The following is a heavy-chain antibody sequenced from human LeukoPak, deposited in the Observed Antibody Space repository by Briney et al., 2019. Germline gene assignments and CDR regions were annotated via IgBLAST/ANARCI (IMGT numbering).Heavy chain of an antibody. CDR1: GFTFSSYS. D-gene: IGHD3-3*01. J-gene: IGHJ4*02. V-gene: IGHV3-48*01. CDR2: ISSSSSTI. CDR3: ARDYYDFWSGSENQGDY. Sequence: GGSLRLSCAASGFTFSSYSMNWVRQAPGKGLEWVSYISSSSSTIYYADSVKGRFTISRDNAKNSLYLQMNSLRAKDTAVYYCARDYYDFWSGSENQGDYWGQGTLVTVSS.